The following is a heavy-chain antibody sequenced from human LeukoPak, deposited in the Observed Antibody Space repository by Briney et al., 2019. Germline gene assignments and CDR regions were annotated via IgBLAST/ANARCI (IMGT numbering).Heavy chain of an antibody. CDR2: IYQDGSNK. J-gene: IGHJ4*02. CDR3: ARDQTASLDY. CDR1: GCTFRNTW. Sequence: GGSLSLTCAVSGCTFRNTWFDWVRQTPWKELAWAANIYQDGSNKHYVDSVKGRVTISRDNAKNSLYLQMNSLRAEDSAIYYCARDQTASLDYWGQGTLVTVSS. D-gene: IGHD1-1*01. V-gene: IGHV3-7*01.